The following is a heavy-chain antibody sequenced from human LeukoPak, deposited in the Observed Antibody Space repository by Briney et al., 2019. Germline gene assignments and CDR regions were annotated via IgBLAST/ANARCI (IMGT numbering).Heavy chain of an antibody. CDR3: AKAGVTTQFDY. CDR1: GFTFSDSY. V-gene: IGHV3-11*04. CDR2: ISSSGSTI. D-gene: IGHD2-21*02. Sequence: PGGSLRLSCAASGFTFSDSYMSWLRQAPGKGLEWVSYISSSGSTIYYADSVKGRFTISRDNAKNSLYLQMNSLRAEDTAVYYCAKAGVTTQFDYWGQGTLVTVSS. J-gene: IGHJ4*02.